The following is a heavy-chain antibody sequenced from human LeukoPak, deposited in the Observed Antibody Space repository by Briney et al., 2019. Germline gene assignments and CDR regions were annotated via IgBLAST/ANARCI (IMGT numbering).Heavy chain of an antibody. CDR1: GFTFSNFP. D-gene: IGHD3-3*01. CDR3: AKHWNYYYYGMDV. CDR2: ISGSGGST. J-gene: IGHJ6*02. Sequence: GGSLRLSCAASGFTFSNFPMTWVRQAPGKGLEWVSAISGSGGSTYYADSVKGRFTISRDNSKNTLYLQMNSLRAEDTAVYYCAKHWNYYYYGMDVWGQGTTVTVSS. V-gene: IGHV3-23*01.